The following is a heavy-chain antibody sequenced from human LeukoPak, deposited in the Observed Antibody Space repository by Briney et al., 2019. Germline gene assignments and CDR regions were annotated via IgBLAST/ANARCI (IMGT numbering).Heavy chain of an antibody. CDR1: GFTFNSYA. D-gene: IGHD3-16*02. V-gene: IGHV3-23*01. CDR2: VSGSGGST. J-gene: IGHJ4*02. Sequence: GGSLRLSCAASGFTFNSYAMNWVRQAPGKGLGWVSVVSGSGGSTYYADSVKGRFTISRDNSNNTLYLQMYSLRAEDTAVYYCAKHRDYIWGSYRQTYFDSWGQGTLVTVSS. CDR3: AKHRDYIWGSYRQTYFDS.